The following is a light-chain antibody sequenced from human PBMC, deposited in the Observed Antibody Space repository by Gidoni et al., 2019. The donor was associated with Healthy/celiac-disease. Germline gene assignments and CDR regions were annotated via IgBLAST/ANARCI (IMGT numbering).Light chain of an antibody. J-gene: IGKJ1*01. Sequence: EIVMKQSPATLSVYPGERATLSCRASQSVSSNLAWYQQKPGQAPRLLIYGASTRATGIPARFSGSGSGTEFTLTISSLQSEAFAVYYCQQYNNWPPVTFGQXTKVEIK. CDR3: QQYNNWPPVT. V-gene: IGKV3-15*01. CDR2: GAS. CDR1: QSVSSN.